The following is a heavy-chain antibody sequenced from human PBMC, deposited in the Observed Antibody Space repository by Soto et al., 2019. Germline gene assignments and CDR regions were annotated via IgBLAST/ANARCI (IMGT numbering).Heavy chain of an antibody. D-gene: IGHD3-16*02. CDR2: ISGSGGST. CDR3: AKLAHSYDYIWGSYRGSLPHGDY. J-gene: IGHJ4*02. Sequence: GGSLRLSCAASGFTFSSYAMSWVRQAPGKGLEWVSAISGSGGSTYYADSVKGRFTISRENSKNTLYLQMNSLRAEDTAVYYCAKLAHSYDYIWGSYRGSLPHGDYWGQGTLVTVSS. CDR1: GFTFSSYA. V-gene: IGHV3-23*01.